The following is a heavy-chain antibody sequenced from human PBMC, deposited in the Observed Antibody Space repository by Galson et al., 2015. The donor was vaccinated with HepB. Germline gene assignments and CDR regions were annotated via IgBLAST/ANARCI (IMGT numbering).Heavy chain of an antibody. J-gene: IGHJ3*02. V-gene: IGHV3-23*01. Sequence: SLRLSCAASGFTFSSYAMSWVRQAPGKGLEWVSAISGSGGSIYYADSVKGRFTISRDNSKNTLYLQMNSLRAEDTAVYYCAGSSGWSDAFDIWGQGTMVTVSS. CDR1: GFTFSSYA. D-gene: IGHD6-19*01. CDR3: AGSSGWSDAFDI. CDR2: ISGSGGSI.